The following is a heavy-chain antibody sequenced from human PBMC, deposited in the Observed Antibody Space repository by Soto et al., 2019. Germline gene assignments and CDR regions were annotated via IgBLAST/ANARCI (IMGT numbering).Heavy chain of an antibody. Sequence: EVRLLESGGGLVQPGGSLRLSCAASGFNFSTFTMIWVRQAPGKGLEWVSGISATTGNTYYADSVKGRFTISRDNFENTLFLQMNSLRAEDTALYYCAIESDGGYWGQGTLVTVSS. J-gene: IGHJ4*02. V-gene: IGHV3-23*01. D-gene: IGHD2-21*01. CDR2: ISATTGNT. CDR1: GFNFSTFT. CDR3: AIESDGGY.